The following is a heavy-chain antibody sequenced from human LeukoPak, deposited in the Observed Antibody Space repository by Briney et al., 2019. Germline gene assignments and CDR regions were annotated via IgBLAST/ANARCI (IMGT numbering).Heavy chain of an antibody. Sequence: GGTLRLSCAASGFTFSNYGLSWVRQAPGKGLDWVSLISGGGTTYYADSVKGRFTISRDNSKSTLYLQMNSLRAEDTAVYYCASGTYYPDYFDFLGQGTLVTVSS. D-gene: IGHD1-26*01. CDR2: ISGGGTT. V-gene: IGHV3-66*01. CDR1: GFTFSNYG. CDR3: ASGTYYPDYFDF. J-gene: IGHJ4*02.